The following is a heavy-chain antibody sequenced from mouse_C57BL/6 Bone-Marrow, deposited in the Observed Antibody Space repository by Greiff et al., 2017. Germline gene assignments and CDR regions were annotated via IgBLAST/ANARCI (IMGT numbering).Heavy chain of an antibody. CDR3: ARVYYGYDGFAY. CDR1: GYTFTSYT. CDR2: INPSSGYT. J-gene: IGHJ3*01. V-gene: IGHV1-4*01. Sequence: ESGAELARPGASVKMSCKASGYTFTSYTMHWVKQRPGQGLEWIGYINPSSGYTKYNQKFKDKATLTADKSSSTAYMQLSSLSSEDSAVYYCARVYYGYDGFAYWGQGTLVTVSA. D-gene: IGHD2-2*01.